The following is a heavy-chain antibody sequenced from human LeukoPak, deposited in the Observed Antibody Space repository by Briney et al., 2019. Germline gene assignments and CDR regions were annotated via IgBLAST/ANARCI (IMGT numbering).Heavy chain of an antibody. CDR1: GGSTSSSSYN. V-gene: IGHV4-39*01. J-gene: IGHJ4*02. CDR2: IYYSGST. CDR3: ARQNRLSDVDPMYY. Sequence: PSETLSLTCTVSGGSTSSSSYNWGWIRQPPGKGLEWIASIYYSGSTYYNPSLKSRVTISVDTSKNQFSLKLSSVTAADTAVYYCARQNRLSDVDPMYYWGQGTLVTVSS. D-gene: IGHD3-10*02.